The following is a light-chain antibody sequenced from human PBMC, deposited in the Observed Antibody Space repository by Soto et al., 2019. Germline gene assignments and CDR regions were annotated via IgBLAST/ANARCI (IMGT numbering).Light chain of an antibody. V-gene: IGLV1-44*01. Sequence: QSVLTQPPSASGTPGQRVTISCSGGSSNMGTNTVSWYQQVPGTAPKVLIYVNDQRPSGVPDRFSGSNSGTSASLAISGLQPEDEAEYCCVAWDDSLNGHVFGTGTKLTVL. CDR3: VAWDDSLNGHV. J-gene: IGLJ1*01. CDR2: VND. CDR1: SSNMGTNT.